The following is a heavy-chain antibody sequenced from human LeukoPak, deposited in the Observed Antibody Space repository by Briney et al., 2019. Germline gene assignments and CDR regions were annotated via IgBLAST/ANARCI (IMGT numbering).Heavy chain of an antibody. D-gene: IGHD3-10*02. CDR2: INPSGGST. CDR3: ARGVFGELEKLMFQH. V-gene: IGHV1-46*01. Sequence: ASVKVSCKASGYTFTSYYIHWVRQAPGRGLEWMGIINPSGGSTSYPQKFQDRVTMTRDTSTSTVYMELSSLKSDDTAIYYCARGVFGELEKLMFQHWGQGTLVTVSS. CDR1: GYTFTSYY. J-gene: IGHJ1*01.